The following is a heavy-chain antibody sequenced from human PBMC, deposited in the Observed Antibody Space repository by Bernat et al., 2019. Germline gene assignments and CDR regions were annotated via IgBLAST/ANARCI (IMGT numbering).Heavy chain of an antibody. V-gene: IGHV2-5*02. CDR2: IYWDDDK. D-gene: IGHD4-17*01. CDR1: GFSLSTSGVG. CDR3: AHKGPQPGRYGDYFDY. J-gene: IGHJ4*02. Sequence: QITLKESGPTLVKPTQTLTLTCTFSGFSLSTSGVGVRWIRQPPGKALEWLALIYWDDDKRYSPSLKSRLTITKDTSKNQVVLTVTYMDAVDTATYYCAHKGPQPGRYGDYFDYWGQGTLVTVSS.